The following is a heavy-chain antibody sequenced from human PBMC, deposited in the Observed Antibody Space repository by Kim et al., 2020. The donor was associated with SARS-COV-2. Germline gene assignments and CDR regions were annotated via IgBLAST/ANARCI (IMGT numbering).Heavy chain of an antibody. J-gene: IGHJ6*02. CDR2: IYYSGST. D-gene: IGHD6-13*01. CDR3: ARDAPPGIAAAGQGPFDYYYGMEV. CDR1: GGSISSGGYY. Sequence: SETLSLTCTVSGGSISSGGYYWSWIRQHPGKGLEWIGYIYYSGSTYYNPSLKSRVTISVDTSKNQFSLKLSSVTAADTAVYYCARDAPPGIAAAGQGPFDYYYGMEVWGQGTTVTVSS. V-gene: IGHV4-31*03.